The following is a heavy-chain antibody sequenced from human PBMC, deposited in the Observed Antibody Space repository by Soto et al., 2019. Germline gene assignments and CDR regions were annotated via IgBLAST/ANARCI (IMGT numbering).Heavy chain of an antibody. V-gene: IGHV4-59*12. CDR1: GGSLTSYY. D-gene: IGHD6-13*01. J-gene: IGHJ4*02. CDR3: ARESVRQQLAYSFDY. Sequence: LSLTCTVSGGSLTSYYWSWIRHPPGKGLEWIGFVYYTGIARYNPSLKSRVTISVDTSKNQFSLKLNSVTPEDTAVYYCARESVRQQLAYSFDYWGQGTLVTVSS. CDR2: VYYTGIA.